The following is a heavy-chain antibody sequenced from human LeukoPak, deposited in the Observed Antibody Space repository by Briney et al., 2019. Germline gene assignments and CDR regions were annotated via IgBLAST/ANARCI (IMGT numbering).Heavy chain of an antibody. Sequence: AASVTVSFTASGGTFSSYAISWVQQAPGQGLEWMGGIIPIFGTANYAQKFQGRVTITADESTSTAYMELSSLRSEDTAVYYCARAGITIFGVAHSYYYYGMDVWGQGTTVTVSS. CDR1: GGTFSSYA. J-gene: IGHJ6*02. V-gene: IGHV1-69*13. CDR2: IIPIFGTA. D-gene: IGHD3-3*01. CDR3: ARAGITIFGVAHSYYYYGMDV.